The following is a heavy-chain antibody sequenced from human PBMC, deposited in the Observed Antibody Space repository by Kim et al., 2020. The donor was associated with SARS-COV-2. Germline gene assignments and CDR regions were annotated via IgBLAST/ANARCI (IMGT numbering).Heavy chain of an antibody. CDR1: GGSFSGYY. D-gene: IGHD3-10*01. V-gene: IGHV4-34*01. CDR3: ARASHCGSRVDY. CDR2: INHSGST. J-gene: IGHJ4*02. Sequence: SETLSLTCAVYGGSFSGYYWSWIRQPPGKGLEWIGEINHSGSTNYNPSLKSRVTISVDTSKNQFSLKLSSVTAADTAVYYCARASHCGSRVDYWGQGTL.